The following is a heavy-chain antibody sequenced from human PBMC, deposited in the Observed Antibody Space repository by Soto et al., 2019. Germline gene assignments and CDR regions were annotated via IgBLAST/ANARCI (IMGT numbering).Heavy chain of an antibody. Sequence: QVQLVESGGGVVQPGRSLRLSCAASGFTFSSYAMHWVRQAPGKGLEWVAVISYDGSNKYYADSVKGRFTISRDNSKNTLYLQMNSLRAEDTAVYYCATPEDYGSGNDPWGQGTLVTVSS. V-gene: IGHV3-30-3*01. CDR3: ATPEDYGSGNDP. J-gene: IGHJ5*02. CDR1: GFTFSSYA. CDR2: ISYDGSNK. D-gene: IGHD3-10*01.